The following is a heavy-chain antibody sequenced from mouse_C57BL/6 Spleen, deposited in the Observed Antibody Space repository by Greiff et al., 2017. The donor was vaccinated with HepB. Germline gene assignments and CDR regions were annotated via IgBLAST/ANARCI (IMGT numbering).Heavy chain of an antibody. J-gene: IGHJ3*01. D-gene: IGHD2-4*01. CDR1: GYTFTSYW. CDR3: ARYDYDGAWFAY. CDR2: IYPGSGST. Sequence: QVQLQQPGAELVKPGASVKMSCKASGYTFTSYWITWVKQRPGQGLEWIGDIYPGSGSTNYNEKFKSKATLTVDTSSSTAYMQLSSLTSEDSAVYSCARYDYDGAWFAYWGQGTLVTVSA. V-gene: IGHV1-55*01.